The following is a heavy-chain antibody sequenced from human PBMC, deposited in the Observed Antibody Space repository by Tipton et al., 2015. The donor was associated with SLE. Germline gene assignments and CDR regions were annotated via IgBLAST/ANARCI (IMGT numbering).Heavy chain of an antibody. V-gene: IGHV3-30*02. Sequence: GSLRLSCAGSGFTFSYYGFHWFRQAPGQGLEWVAFVRYNGAKTYYTDSVKGRFTISRDNSKNTVYLHMNSLRADDTAIYYCASASWNYGFFDYWGQGTLVTVSS. CDR2: VRYNGAKT. CDR1: GFTFSYYG. D-gene: IGHD1-7*01. J-gene: IGHJ4*02. CDR3: ASASWNYGFFDY.